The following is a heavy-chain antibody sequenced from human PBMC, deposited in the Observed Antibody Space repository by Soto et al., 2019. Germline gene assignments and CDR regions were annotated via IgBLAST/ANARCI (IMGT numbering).Heavy chain of an antibody. J-gene: IGHJ6*03. CDR1: GYTFTGYY. CDR3: ARGSDYIWGSYRPYYYYYMDV. V-gene: IGHV1-2*04. D-gene: IGHD3-16*02. Sequence: ASVKVSCKASGYTFTGYYMHWVRQAPGQGLEWMGWINPNSGGTNYAQKFQGWVTMTRDTSISTAYMELSRLRSDDTAVYYCARGSDYIWGSYRPYYYYYMDVWGKGTTVTVSS. CDR2: INPNSGGT.